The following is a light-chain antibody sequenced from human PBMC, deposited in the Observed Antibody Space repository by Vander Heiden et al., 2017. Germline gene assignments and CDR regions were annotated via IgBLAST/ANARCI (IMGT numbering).Light chain of an antibody. CDR2: DVN. J-gene: IGLJ3*02. V-gene: IGLV2-11*01. CDR3: CSYAGTYTWV. Sequence: QSALTQPRSVSGSPGQSVTISCTATSSDVGAYNYVSWYQQHPGKAPKVMIYDVNKRPSGVPDRFSGSKSGNTASLTVSGLQAEDEADYYCCSYAGTYTWVFGGGTKLTVL. CDR1: SSDVGAYNY.